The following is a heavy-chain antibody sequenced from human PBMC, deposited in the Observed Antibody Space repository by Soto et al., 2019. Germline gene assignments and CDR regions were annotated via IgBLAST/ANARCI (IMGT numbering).Heavy chain of an antibody. J-gene: IGHJ2*01. CDR3: TRGRPGGWYFDL. CDR1: GFNFRSYE. Sequence: EVQLVESGGGLVQPGGSLRLSCAASGFNFRSYEMNWVRQAPGKGLEWVSYTSGSASSIYYADSVKGRFTISRDNAKNSLYLQMNSLRAEDTAVYYCTRGRPGGWYFDLWGRGTLVTVSS. D-gene: IGHD3-10*01. V-gene: IGHV3-48*03. CDR2: TSGSASSI.